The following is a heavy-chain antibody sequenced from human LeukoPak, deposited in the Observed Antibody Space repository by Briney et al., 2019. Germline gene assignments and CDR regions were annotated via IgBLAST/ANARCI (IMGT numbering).Heavy chain of an antibody. CDR1: GFSFSDSY. J-gene: IGHJ4*02. Sequence: GGSLRLSCVVSGFSFSDSYMTWIRQTPGKGLEWLAYISGSGSDIYYADSVKGRFTISRDNAKNSLYLQMNSLRAEDTAVYYCARSLIVVVITQSFDYWGQGTLVTVSS. V-gene: IGHV3-11*04. CDR3: ARSLIVVVITQSFDY. CDR2: ISGSGSDI. D-gene: IGHD3-22*01.